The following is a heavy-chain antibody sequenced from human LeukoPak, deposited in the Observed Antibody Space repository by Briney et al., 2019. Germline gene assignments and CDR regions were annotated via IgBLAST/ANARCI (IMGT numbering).Heavy chain of an antibody. J-gene: IGHJ6*02. CDR1: GGTFSSYA. Sequence: GASVKVSCKASGGTFSSYAISWVRQAPGQGLEWMGGIIPIFGTANYAQKFQGRVTITADESTSTAYMELSSLRSEDTAVYYCARDGGCSSTSCYTASPPRQEYYYYYYYGMDVWGQGTTVTVSS. CDR3: ARDGGCSSTSCYTASPPRQEYYYYYYYGMDV. V-gene: IGHV1-69*13. D-gene: IGHD2-2*02. CDR2: IIPIFGTA.